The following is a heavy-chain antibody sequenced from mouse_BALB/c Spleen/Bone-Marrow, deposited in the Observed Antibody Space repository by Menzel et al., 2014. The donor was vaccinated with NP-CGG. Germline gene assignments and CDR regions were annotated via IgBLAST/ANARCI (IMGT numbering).Heavy chain of an antibody. D-gene: IGHD1-2*01. J-gene: IGHJ3*01. CDR1: GFDFSRNW. CDR3: ASLPYYGFFTY. CDR2: INPDSSTI. Sequence: DVRLVEPGGGLVQPGGSLKLSCVALGFDFSRNWMSWVRQAPGKGREGIGEINPDSSTINYTPSLKDKFIISRDNAKNTLYLQMSKVTSEDTALYYYASLPYYGFFTYWGQRTLVTVSA. V-gene: IGHV4-1*02.